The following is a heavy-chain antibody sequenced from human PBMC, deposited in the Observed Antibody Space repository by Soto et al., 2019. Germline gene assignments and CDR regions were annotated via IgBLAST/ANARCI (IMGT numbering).Heavy chain of an antibody. Sequence: ASVKVSCKASGYTFTSYAMHWVRQAPGQRLEWRGWINAGNGNTKYSQKFQGRVTITRDTSAGTAYMELSSLRSEDTAVYYCARGHAGSDFDYWGQGTLVSVSS. D-gene: IGHD3-10*01. J-gene: IGHJ4*02. CDR1: GYTFTSYA. CDR2: INAGNGNT. V-gene: IGHV1-3*01. CDR3: ARGHAGSDFDY.